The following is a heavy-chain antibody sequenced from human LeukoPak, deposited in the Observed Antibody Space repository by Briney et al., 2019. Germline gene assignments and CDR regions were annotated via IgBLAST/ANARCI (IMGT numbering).Heavy chain of an antibody. D-gene: IGHD2-8*01. CDR3: ARGVYAILGSFDY. V-gene: IGHV3-33*01. Sequence: GGSLRLSCAASGFTFSSYGTHWVRQAPGKGLEWVAVIWYDGTNKYYADSVKGRFTISRDNPKNTLYLQMDSLRAEDTAVYYCARGVYAILGSFDYWGQGTLVTVSS. CDR2: IWYDGTNK. CDR1: GFTFSSYG. J-gene: IGHJ4*02.